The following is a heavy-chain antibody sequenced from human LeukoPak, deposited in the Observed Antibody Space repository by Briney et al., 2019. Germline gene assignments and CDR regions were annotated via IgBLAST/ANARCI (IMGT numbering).Heavy chain of an antibody. CDR2: ISSYNGNT. J-gene: IGHJ4*02. CDR3: ARDLPGLGELSPAPPFDY. D-gene: IGHD3-16*02. CDR1: GYTFTSYG. Sequence: ASVKVSCKASGYTFTSYGISWVRQAPGQGLEWMGWISSYNGNTNYAQKLPGRVTMTTDTSTSTAYTALRSLRSDDTAVYYCARDLPGLGELSPAPPFDYWGQGTLVTVSS. V-gene: IGHV1-18*01.